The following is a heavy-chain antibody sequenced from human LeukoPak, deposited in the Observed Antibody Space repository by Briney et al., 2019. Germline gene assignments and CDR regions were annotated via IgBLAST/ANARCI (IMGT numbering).Heavy chain of an antibody. CDR3: ARDLTNGPQSIPTPPSYWFDR. D-gene: IGHD2-8*01. CDR2: ISAYNGNT. CDR1: GYTFTSYG. V-gene: IGHV1-18*01. Sequence: ASVKVSCKASGYTFTSYGISWVRQAPGQGLEWMGWISAYNGNTNYAQKLQGRVTMTTDTSTSTAYMELRSLRSDDTAVYYCARDLTNGPQSIPTPPSYWFDRWGQGTLVTVSS. J-gene: IGHJ5*02.